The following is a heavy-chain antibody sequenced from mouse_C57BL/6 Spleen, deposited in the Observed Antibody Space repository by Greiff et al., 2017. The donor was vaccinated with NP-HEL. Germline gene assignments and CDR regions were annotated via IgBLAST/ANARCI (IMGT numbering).Heavy chain of an antibody. J-gene: IGHJ3*01. CDR1: GFSLTSYG. V-gene: IGHV2-2*01. D-gene: IGHD2-5*01. CDR2: IWSGGST. Sequence: VKLMESGPGLVQPSQSLSITCTVSGFSLTSYGVHWVRQSPGKGLEWLGVIWSGGSTDYNAAFISRLSISKDNSKSQVFFKMNSLQADDTAIYYCARNGGSNYVWFAYWGQGTLVTVSA. CDR3: ARNGGSNYVWFAY.